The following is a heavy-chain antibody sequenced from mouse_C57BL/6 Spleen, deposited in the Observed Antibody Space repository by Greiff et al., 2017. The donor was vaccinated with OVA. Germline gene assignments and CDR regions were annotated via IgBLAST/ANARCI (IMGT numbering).Heavy chain of an antibody. CDR2: IHPSSGST. V-gene: IGHV1-64*01. Sequence: QVQLQQPGAELVKPGASVKLSCKASGYTFTSYWMHWVKQRPGQGLEWIGMIHPSSGSTNYNEKFKSKATLTVDKSSSTAYMQLSSLTSEDSAVYYCARGTMVTTVDYWGQGTTLTVSS. J-gene: IGHJ2*01. D-gene: IGHD2-2*01. CDR3: ARGTMVTTVDY. CDR1: GYTFTSYW.